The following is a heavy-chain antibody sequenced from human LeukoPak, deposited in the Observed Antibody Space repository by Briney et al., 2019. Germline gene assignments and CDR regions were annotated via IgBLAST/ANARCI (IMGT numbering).Heavy chain of an antibody. J-gene: IGHJ2*01. CDR1: GGSISSYY. V-gene: IGHV4-59*01. Sequence: KPSETLSLTCTVSGGSISSYYRSWIRQPPGKGLEWIGYIYYSGSTNYNPSLKSRVTISVDTSKNQFSLKLSSVTAADTAVYYCARAGSSYYYDSIGYFDLWGRGTLVTVSS. CDR3: ARAGSSYYYDSIGYFDL. CDR2: IYYSGST. D-gene: IGHD3-22*01.